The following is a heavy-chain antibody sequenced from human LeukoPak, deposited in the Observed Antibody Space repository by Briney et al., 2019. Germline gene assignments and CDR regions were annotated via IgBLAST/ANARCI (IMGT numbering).Heavy chain of an antibody. V-gene: IGHV4-61*08. J-gene: IGHJ4*02. D-gene: IGHD1-7*01. CDR3: ARSARNWNYPPDY. Sequence: SETLSLTCSVSGDSLSRDDYYWGWIRQPPGKVLEWIGYIYYSGSTNYNPSLKSRVTISVDTSKNQFSLKLSSVTAADTAVYYCARSARNWNYPPDYWGQGTLVTVSS. CDR1: GDSLSRDDYY. CDR2: IYYSGST.